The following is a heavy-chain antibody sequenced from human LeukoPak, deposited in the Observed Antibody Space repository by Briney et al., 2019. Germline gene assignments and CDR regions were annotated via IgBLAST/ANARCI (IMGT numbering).Heavy chain of an antibody. V-gene: IGHV1-69*13. CDR3: ARGTGRGYYWNY. D-gene: IGHD3-3*01. CDR2: IIPIFGTA. CDR1: GGTFSSYA. J-gene: IGHJ4*02. Sequence: ASVKVSCKASGGTFSSYAISWVRQAPGQGLEWMGGIIPIFGTANYAQKFQGRVTITADESTSTAYMELSSLRAEDTAVYYCARGTGRGYYWNYWGQGTLVTVSS.